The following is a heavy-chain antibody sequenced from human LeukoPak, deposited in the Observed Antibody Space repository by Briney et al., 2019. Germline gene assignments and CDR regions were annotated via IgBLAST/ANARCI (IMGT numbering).Heavy chain of an antibody. J-gene: IGHJ3*01. CDR1: GGTFSHYA. D-gene: IGHD6-19*01. CDR3: AREGSGSGWWRAFDF. V-gene: IGHV1-69*13. Sequence: SVKVSCKASGGTFSHYAINWVRQAPGQGLEWMGAVIPLFRTPNYAQKFQGRLTISADESTSTAYMELNSLRSEDTAVYYCAREGSGSGWWRAFDFWGQGALVTVPS. CDR2: VIPLFRTP.